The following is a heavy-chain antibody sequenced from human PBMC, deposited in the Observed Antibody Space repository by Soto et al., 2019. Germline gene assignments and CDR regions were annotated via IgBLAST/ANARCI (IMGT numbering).Heavy chain of an antibody. CDR2: IKSKTDGGTT. D-gene: IGHD6-13*01. J-gene: IGHJ4*02. Sequence: EVQLVESGGGLVKPGGSLRLSCAASGFTFSNAWMNWVRQAPGKGLEWVGRIKSKTDGGTTDYAAPVNGRFTISRDDSKNTLYLQMNSLKTDDPAVYYCTTDVVMAAAGFDYWGQGTLVTVSS. CDR3: TTDVVMAAAGFDY. CDR1: GFTFSNAW. V-gene: IGHV3-15*07.